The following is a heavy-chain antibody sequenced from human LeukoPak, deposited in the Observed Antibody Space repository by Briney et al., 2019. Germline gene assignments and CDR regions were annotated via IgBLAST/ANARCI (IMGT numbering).Heavy chain of an antibody. J-gene: IGHJ4*02. D-gene: IGHD6-19*01. CDR2: IYYSGST. CDR1: GGSISSYY. V-gene: IGHV4-59*08. Sequence: SETLSLTCTVSGGSISSYYWSWIRQPPGKGLEWIGYIYYSGSTNYNPSLKSRVTISVDTSKNQFSLKLSSVTAADTAVYYCARHMGSGWYYFDYWGQGTPVTVSS. CDR3: ARHMGSGWYYFDY.